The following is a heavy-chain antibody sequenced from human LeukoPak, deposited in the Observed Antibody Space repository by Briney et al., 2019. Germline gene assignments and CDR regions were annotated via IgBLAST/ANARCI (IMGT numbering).Heavy chain of an antibody. V-gene: IGHV4-59*01. D-gene: IGHD7-27*01. CDR2: IYYSGST. CDR1: GGSISSYY. CDR3: AGLNWGSGFYYYMDV. Sequence: SETLSLTCTVSGGSISSYYWSWIRQPPGKGLEWIGYIYYSGSTNYNPSLKSRVTISVDTSKNQFSLKLSSVTAADTAVYYCAGLNWGSGFYYYMDVWGKGTTVTVSS. J-gene: IGHJ6*03.